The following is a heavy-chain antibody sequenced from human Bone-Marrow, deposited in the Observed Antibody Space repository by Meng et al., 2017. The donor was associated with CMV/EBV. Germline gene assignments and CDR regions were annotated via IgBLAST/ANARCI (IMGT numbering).Heavy chain of an antibody. CDR3: AKDASPTYYYESSAYYSRD. V-gene: IGHV3-23*01. CDR2: ISGSGGST. D-gene: IGHD3-22*01. CDR1: GFTFSSYA. Sequence: GESLKISCAASGFTFSSYAMSWVRQAPGKGLEWVSAISGSGGSTYYADSVKGRFTISRDNSKDMLYLQMSSLRAEDTALYYCAKDASPTYYYESSAYYSRDWGQGTLVTVSS. J-gene: IGHJ4*02.